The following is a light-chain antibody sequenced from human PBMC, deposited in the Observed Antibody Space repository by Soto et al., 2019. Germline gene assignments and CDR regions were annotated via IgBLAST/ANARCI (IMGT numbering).Light chain of an antibody. CDR2: DVS. CDR1: SSDVGGYNY. CDR3: SSYTSTTTVI. V-gene: IGLV2-14*03. J-gene: IGLJ2*01. Sequence: QSVLTQPASVSGSPGQSITISCTGTSSDVGGYNYVSWYQHHPGKAPKVVIYDVSNRPSGVPDRFSGSKSANTASLAISGLQGEDEADYYCSSYTSTTTVIFGGGTKLTVL.